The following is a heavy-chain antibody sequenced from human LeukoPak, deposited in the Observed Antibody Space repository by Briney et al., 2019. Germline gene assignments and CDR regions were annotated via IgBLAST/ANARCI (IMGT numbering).Heavy chain of an antibody. CDR3: ARASGYSYGNFDY. D-gene: IGHD5-18*01. CDR2: ISGSGGST. J-gene: IGHJ4*02. V-gene: IGHV3-23*01. CDR1: GFTFSSYA. Sequence: GGSLRLSCAASGFTFSSYAMSWVRQAPGKGLEWVSAISGSGGSTYYADSVKGRFTISRDNSKNTLYLQMNSLRAEDTAVHYCARASGYSYGNFDYWGQGTLVTVSS.